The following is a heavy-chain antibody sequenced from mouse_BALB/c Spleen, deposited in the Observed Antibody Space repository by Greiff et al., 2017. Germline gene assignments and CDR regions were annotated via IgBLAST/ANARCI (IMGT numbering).Heavy chain of an antibody. D-gene: IGHD1-1*01. Sequence: QVQLKESAAELARPGASVKMSCKASGYTFTSYTMHWVKQRPGQGLEWIGYINPSSGYTEYNQKFKDKTTLTADKSSSTAYMQLSSLTSEDSAVYYCARGGNYYGSSYWYFDVWGAGTTVTVSS. CDR1: GYTFTSYT. J-gene: IGHJ1*01. CDR3: ARGGNYYGSSYWYFDV. V-gene: IGHV1-4*02. CDR2: INPSSGYT.